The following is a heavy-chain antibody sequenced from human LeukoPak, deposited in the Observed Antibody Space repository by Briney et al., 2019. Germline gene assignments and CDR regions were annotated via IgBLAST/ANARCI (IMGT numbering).Heavy chain of an antibody. V-gene: IGHV3-33*01. CDR1: GFTFSSYG. D-gene: IGHD6-13*01. CDR3: ARDSSFDGSSSSGFVDY. J-gene: IGHJ4*02. CDR2: IWYDGSNK. Sequence: QPGGSLRLSCAASGFTFSSYGMHWVRQAPGKGLEWVAVIWYDGSNKYYADSVKGRFTISRDNSKNTLYLQMNSLRAEDTAVYYCARDSSFDGSSSSGFVDYWGQGTLVTVSS.